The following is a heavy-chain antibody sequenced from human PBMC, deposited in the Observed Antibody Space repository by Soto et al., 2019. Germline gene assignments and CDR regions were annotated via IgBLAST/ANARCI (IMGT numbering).Heavy chain of an antibody. CDR3: TRDGYTNDLYYWFDP. J-gene: IGHJ5*02. CDR1: GYTFTSYG. Sequence: ASVKVSCKASGYTFTSYGISWVRQAPGQGLEWMGWISAYNGNTNYAQKLQGRVTMTTDTSTSTAYMEPRSLRAEDTAVYFCTRDGYTNDLYYWFDPWGQGTLVTVSS. D-gene: IGHD2-2*02. CDR2: ISAYNGNT. V-gene: IGHV1-18*01.